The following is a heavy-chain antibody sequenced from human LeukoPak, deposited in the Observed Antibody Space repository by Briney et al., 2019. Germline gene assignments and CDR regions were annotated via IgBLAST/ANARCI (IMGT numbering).Heavy chain of an antibody. CDR1: GFTVSSNY. CDR2: IYSGGST. V-gene: IGHV3-66*01. CDR3: ARESQTWFDP. J-gene: IGHJ5*02. Sequence: GGSLRLSCAASGFTVSSNYMSWVRQAPGKGLEWVSVIYSGGSTYYADSVKGRFTISRDNAKNSLYLQMNSLRAEDTAVYYCARESQTWFDPWGQGTLVTVSS.